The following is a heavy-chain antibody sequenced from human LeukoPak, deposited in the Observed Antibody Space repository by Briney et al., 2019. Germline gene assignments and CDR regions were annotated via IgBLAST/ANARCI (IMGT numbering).Heavy chain of an antibody. CDR3: ARGVPYPSWSGPHYSDY. CDR1: GFTFSTYW. D-gene: IGHD3-3*01. V-gene: IGHV3-7*01. Sequence: TGGSLRLSCAASGFTFSTYWMSWVRQAPGKGLEWVAHIKHDGSQEYYVGSVKGRFTISRDNAKNSLYLQMNSLRVEDTAVYYCARGVPYPSWSGPHYSDYWGQGTLVTVSS. J-gene: IGHJ4*02. CDR2: IKHDGSQE.